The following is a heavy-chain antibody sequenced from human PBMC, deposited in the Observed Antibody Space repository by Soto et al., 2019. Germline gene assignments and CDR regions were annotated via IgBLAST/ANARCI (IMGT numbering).Heavy chain of an antibody. V-gene: IGHV2-5*02. Sequence: QITLKESGPTLVKPTQTLTLTCTFSGFSLSTSGVGVGWIRQPPGKALEWLALIYWDDDKRYSPSLKSRLTIPKDTSKHQVVLTMTNMDPVDTATYYCAHRRQWLVFDYWGQGTLVNVSS. CDR2: IYWDDDK. CDR3: AHRRQWLVFDY. J-gene: IGHJ4*02. D-gene: IGHD6-19*01. CDR1: GFSLSTSGVG.